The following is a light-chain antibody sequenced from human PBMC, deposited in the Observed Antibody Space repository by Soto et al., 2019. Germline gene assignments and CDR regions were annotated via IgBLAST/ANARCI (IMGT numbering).Light chain of an antibody. CDR1: QGIRNN. Sequence: DIQLTQSPSSLSASVGDRVTITCRASQGIRNNVDWYQQKRGKVPERLIYAASNLQSGVPSRFGGSASGTEFTLTITSLQPEDFATYYCLQHDSYPWTFGQGTKVEVK. CDR3: LQHDSYPWT. V-gene: IGKV1-17*01. CDR2: AAS. J-gene: IGKJ1*01.